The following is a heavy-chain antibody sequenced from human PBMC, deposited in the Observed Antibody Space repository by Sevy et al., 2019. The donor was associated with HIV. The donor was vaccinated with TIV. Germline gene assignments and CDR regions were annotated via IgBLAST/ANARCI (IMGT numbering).Heavy chain of an antibody. CDR3: ATGRRGAYYDILTGGGMDV. Sequence: GGSLRLSCAASGFTFSSYGMHWVRQAPGKGLEWVAVISYDGSNKYYADSVKGRFTISRDNSKNTLYLQMNCLGAEDTAVYYCATGRRGAYYDILTGGGMDVWGQGTTVTVSS. CDR1: GFTFSSYG. V-gene: IGHV3-30*03. CDR2: ISYDGSNK. J-gene: IGHJ6*02. D-gene: IGHD3-9*01.